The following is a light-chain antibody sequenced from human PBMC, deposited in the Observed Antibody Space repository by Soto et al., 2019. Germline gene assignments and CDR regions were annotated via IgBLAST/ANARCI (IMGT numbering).Light chain of an antibody. Sequence: QSVLTQPPSASASLGASVTLTCTLSSGYSNYKVDWYQQRPGKGPRFVMRVGTGGIVGSKGDGIPDRFSVLGSGLNRYLTIKNIQEEDESDYHCGADHGSGSNFVYKFGGGTQLTVL. V-gene: IGLV9-49*01. J-gene: IGLJ2*01. CDR2: VGTGGIVG. CDR1: SGYSNYK. CDR3: GADHGSGSNFVYK.